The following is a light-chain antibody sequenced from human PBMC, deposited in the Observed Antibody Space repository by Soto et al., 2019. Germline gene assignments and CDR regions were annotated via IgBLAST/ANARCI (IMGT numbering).Light chain of an antibody. V-gene: IGKV3-11*01. CDR3: QQRHNWLT. J-gene: IGKJ4*01. CDR2: DTS. CDR1: QSVTKY. Sequence: EIVLTQSPATLSSSPGERATLSCRASQSVTKYLDWYHQKPGQAPRLLIYDTSNRATGIPARFSGSGSGTDFTLTISSLESEDSGIYYCQQRHNWLTFGGGTKVEIK.